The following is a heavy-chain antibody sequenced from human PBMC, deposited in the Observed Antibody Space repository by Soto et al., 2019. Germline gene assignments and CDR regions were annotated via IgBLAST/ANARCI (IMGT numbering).Heavy chain of an antibody. D-gene: IGHD6-13*01. J-gene: IGHJ4*02. Sequence: PGGSLRLSCAASGFTFSSYTMNWVRQAPGKGLEWVSVISGSGGSTYYADSVKGRFTISRDNSKNTLYLQMNSLRAEDTAVYYCARRGPGTYFDYWGQGTLVTVSS. CDR1: GFTFSSYT. CDR3: ARRGPGTYFDY. V-gene: IGHV3-23*01. CDR2: ISGSGGST.